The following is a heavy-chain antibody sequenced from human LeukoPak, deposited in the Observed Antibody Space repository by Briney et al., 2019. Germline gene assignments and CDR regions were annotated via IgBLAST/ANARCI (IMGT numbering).Heavy chain of an antibody. D-gene: IGHD3-22*01. Sequence: GRSLRLSCAASGFTFDDYAMHWVRQAPGKGLEWVSGISWNSDNIDYADSVKGRFTISRDNAKNSLYLQMNSLRTEDTALYYCAKGLDYYATRNFLRGVDYWGQGTLVTVSS. J-gene: IGHJ4*02. CDR2: ISWNSDNI. V-gene: IGHV3-9*01. CDR1: GFTFDDYA. CDR3: AKGLDYYATRNFLRGVDY.